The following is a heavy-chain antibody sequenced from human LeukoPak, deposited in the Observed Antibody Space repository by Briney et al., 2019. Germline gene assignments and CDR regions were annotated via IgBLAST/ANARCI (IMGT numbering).Heavy chain of an antibody. Sequence: PSETLSLTCTVSGGSIASYYWSWIRQFPGKGLEWIGYISYRGSTSYNPSLNSRVSISLDTSKNQFSLKLSSVTAADTAVYYCARDPFSYYYDSSGYWGNWGQGTLVTVSS. CDR3: ARDPFSYYYDSSGYWGN. J-gene: IGHJ4*02. V-gene: IGHV4-59*01. CDR2: ISYRGST. CDR1: GGSIASYY. D-gene: IGHD3-22*01.